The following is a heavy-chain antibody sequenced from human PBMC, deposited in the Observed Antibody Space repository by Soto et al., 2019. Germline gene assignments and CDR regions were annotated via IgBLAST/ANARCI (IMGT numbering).Heavy chain of an antibody. V-gene: IGHV3-23*01. D-gene: IGHD3-10*01. CDR3: SISSARSRGF. CDR2: ISGGGGYT. J-gene: IGHJ4*02. Sequence: EVQLLESGGGLVQPGGSLRLSCAASGFIFSSYAMTWVRQAPGKGLEWVSAISGGGGYTYYAASVKGRFTISRDNSKNTLYLHMNGLRVEDAAVYYWSISSARSRGFWGQGTLVTVSS. CDR1: GFIFSSYA.